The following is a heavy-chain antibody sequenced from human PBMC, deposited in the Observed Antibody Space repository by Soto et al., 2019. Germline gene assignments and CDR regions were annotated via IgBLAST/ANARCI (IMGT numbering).Heavy chain of an antibody. D-gene: IGHD6-19*01. Sequence: QVQLVQSGAAVKKPGSSVKVSCKASGGTFSSYAISWVRQAPGQGLEWMVGIIPIFGTANYAQKFQGRVTITADESTSTTCMELRSLISEDTAVYYCASVGMVSCRWYGGMDVCGHGTTVTVSS. CDR2: IIPIFGTA. J-gene: IGHJ6*02. V-gene: IGHV1-69*12. CDR1: GGTFSSYA. CDR3: ASVGMVSCRWYGGMDV.